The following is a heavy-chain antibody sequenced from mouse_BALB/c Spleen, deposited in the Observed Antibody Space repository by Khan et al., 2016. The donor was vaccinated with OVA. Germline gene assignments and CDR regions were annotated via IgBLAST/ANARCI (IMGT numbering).Heavy chain of an antibody. D-gene: IGHD1-1*02. V-gene: IGHV2-2*02. CDR1: GFSLANYG. CDR3: ARNRNGYFDS. J-gene: IGHJ2*01. CDR2: IWSGGIT. Sequence: QMQLEESGPGLVQPSQSLSITCTVSGFSLANYGVHWVRQSPGKGLEWLGVIWSGGITDYNATFISRLSISKDNSKGQVFFKMNSLQANDTAIYYCARNRNGYFDSWGQGSTLTVSS.